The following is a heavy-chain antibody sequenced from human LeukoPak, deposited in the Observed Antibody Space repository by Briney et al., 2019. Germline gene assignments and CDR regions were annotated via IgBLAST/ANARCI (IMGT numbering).Heavy chain of an antibody. CDR3: ALYSSTWY. CDR1: GYTFTTYY. CDR2: INPTGGST. D-gene: IGHD6-13*01. V-gene: IGHV1-46*01. J-gene: IGHJ4*02. Sequence: ASVKVSCKASGYTFTTYYIHWVRQAPEQGLEWMGIINPTGGSTTYAQKFQGRVTMTRDTSTSTVFMEVNSLRSEDTAVYYCALYSSTWYWGQGTLVTVSS.